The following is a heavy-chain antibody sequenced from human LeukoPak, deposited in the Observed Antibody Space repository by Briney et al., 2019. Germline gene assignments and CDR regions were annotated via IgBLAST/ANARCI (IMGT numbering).Heavy chain of an antibody. CDR2: IYTSGST. CDR3: ARDAVYCSSTSCSSHYFDY. V-gene: IGHV4-4*07. D-gene: IGHD2-2*01. CDR1: GGSFSGYY. Sequence: SETLSLTCAVYGGSFSGYYWSWIRQPAGKGLEWIGRIYTSGSTNYNPSLKSRVTMSVDTSKNQFSLKLSSVTAADTAVYYCARDAVYCSSTSCSSHYFDYWGQGTLVTVSS. J-gene: IGHJ4*02.